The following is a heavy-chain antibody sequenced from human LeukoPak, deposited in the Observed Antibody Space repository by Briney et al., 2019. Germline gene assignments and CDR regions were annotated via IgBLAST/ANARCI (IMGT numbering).Heavy chain of an antibody. CDR2: ISGGGSAT. CDR3: AKDILTGYSSPGIVDS. V-gene: IGHV3-23*01. CDR1: GFTFSNFA. Sequence: HAGGSLRLSCAASGFTFSNFAMNWVRQAPGKGLEWVSAISGGGSATFYAASVKGRFTISRDNSKNTVFLQMNSLSAEDTAVYYCAKDILTGYSSPGIVDSWGQGTLVTVSS. D-gene: IGHD3-9*01. J-gene: IGHJ4*02.